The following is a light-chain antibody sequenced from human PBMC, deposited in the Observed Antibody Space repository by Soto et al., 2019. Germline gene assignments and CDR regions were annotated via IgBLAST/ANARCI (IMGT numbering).Light chain of an antibody. CDR2: DGS. Sequence: EIVLTQSPATLSLSPGERATLSCRASQSVSSYLSWYQQKPGQAPRLLIYDGSNRASGIPARFSGSGSGTDFTLTISSLEPEDFAVYYCQQRGNWPWTFGQGTKVEIK. V-gene: IGKV3-11*01. CDR1: QSVSSY. J-gene: IGKJ1*01. CDR3: QQRGNWPWT.